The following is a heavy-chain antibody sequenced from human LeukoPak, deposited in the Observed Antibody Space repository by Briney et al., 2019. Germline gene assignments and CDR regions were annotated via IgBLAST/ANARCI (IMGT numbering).Heavy chain of an antibody. D-gene: IGHD7-27*01. CDR2: INGKRGDT. Sequence: ASVTVSCKSSGFTFTDHYMHWVRQAPGQGLEWMGWINGKRGDTNYAQKFQDRVTMTRDTSISTVYMKLSRLTVDDTAVYYCARDHDWGVDYWGQGTLVTVSS. J-gene: IGHJ4*02. CDR1: GFTFTDHY. CDR3: ARDHDWGVDY. V-gene: IGHV1-2*02.